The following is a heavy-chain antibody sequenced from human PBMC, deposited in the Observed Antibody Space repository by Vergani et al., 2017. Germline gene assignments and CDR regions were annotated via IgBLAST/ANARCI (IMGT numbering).Heavy chain of an antibody. J-gene: IGHJ5*02. V-gene: IGHV3-33*01. Sequence: QVQLVESGGGVVQPGRSLRLSCAASGFTFNHYGMHWVRQAPGKGLEWVAVTWYDGNNKQYADSVKGRFTISRDNSKSTMYLQMNSLRDEDTGVYYCARDLRLLYNRVDPWGQGTLVTVSS. D-gene: IGHD1-14*01. CDR2: TWYDGNNK. CDR3: ARDLRLLYNRVDP. CDR1: GFTFNHYG.